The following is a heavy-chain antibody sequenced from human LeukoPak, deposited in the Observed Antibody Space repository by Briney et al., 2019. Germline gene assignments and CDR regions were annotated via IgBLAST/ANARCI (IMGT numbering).Heavy chain of an antibody. CDR3: ARDRRYYYDSSGYYNWFDP. V-gene: IGHV4-59*01. D-gene: IGHD3-22*01. J-gene: IGHJ5*02. Sequence: SETLSLTCTVSGGSISSYYWSWIRQPPGKGLEWIGYIYYSGSTNYNPSLKSRVTISVDTSKNQFSLKLSSVTAADTAVYYCARDRRYYYDSSGYYNWFDPWGQGTLVTVSS. CDR1: GGSISSYY. CDR2: IYYSGST.